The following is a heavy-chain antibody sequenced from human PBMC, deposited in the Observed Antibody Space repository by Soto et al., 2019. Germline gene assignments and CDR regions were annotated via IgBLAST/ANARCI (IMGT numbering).Heavy chain of an antibody. J-gene: IGHJ5*02. Sequence: KTSETLSLTCTVSGGSISSGDYYWSWIRQPPGKGLEWIGYIYYSGSTYYNPSLKSRVTISVDTSKNQFSLKLSSVTAADTAVYYCARETTTPTTYYDFWSGHPAPGYIWFDPWGQGTLVTVSS. V-gene: IGHV4-30-4*01. D-gene: IGHD3-3*01. CDR3: ARETTTPTTYYDFWSGHPAPGYIWFDP. CDR1: GGSISSGDYY. CDR2: IYYSGST.